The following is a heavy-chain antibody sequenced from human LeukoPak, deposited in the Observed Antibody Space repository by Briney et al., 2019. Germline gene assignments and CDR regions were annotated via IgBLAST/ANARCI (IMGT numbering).Heavy chain of an antibody. CDR2: IWYDGSNK. D-gene: IGHD3-22*01. CDR1: GFTFSSYG. CDR3: ARDYYASSGTLDY. V-gene: IGHV3-33*01. J-gene: IGHJ4*02. Sequence: PGGSLRLSCAASGFTFSSYGMHWVRQAPGKGLEWVAVIWYDGSNKYYADSVKGRFTISRDNSKNTLYLQMNSLRAEDTAVYYCARDYYASSGTLDYWGQGTLVTVSS.